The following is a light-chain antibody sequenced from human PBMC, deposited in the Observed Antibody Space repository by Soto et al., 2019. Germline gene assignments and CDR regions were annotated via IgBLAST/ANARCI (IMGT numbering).Light chain of an antibody. V-gene: IGKV3-20*01. CDR1: QGVSSR. CDR3: QLSAFLLIP. CDR2: GAS. Sequence: TQPPGTLSLSPGERATLSCRASQGVSSRLAWYQHKTGQAPRLLISGASSRSTGMSDRFSGSGSETDFTLTISCLQPEDCTVYYCQLSAFLLIPFGQGTRLEI. J-gene: IGKJ5*01.